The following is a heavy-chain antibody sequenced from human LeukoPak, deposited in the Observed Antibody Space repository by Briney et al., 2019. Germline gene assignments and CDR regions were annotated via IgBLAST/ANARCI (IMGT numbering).Heavy chain of an antibody. J-gene: IGHJ5*02. CDR2: IIPIFGTA. CDR1: GGTFSSYA. CDR3: ARTTVSRGWWSDP. V-gene: IGHV1-69*13. D-gene: IGHD4-11*01. Sequence: AASVKVSCKASGGTFSSYAISWVRQAPGQGLEWMGGIIPIFGTANYAQKFQGRVTITADESTSTAYMELSSLRSEDTAVYYCARTTVSRGWWSDPWGQGTLVTVSS.